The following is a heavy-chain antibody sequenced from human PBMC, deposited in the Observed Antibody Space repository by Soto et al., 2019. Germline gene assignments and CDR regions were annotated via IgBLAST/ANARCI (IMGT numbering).Heavy chain of an antibody. CDR1: GYRFTSYW. J-gene: IGHJ4*02. D-gene: IGHD2-2*02. CDR2: IYLGDSST. Sequence: PGESLKISCKGSGYRFTSYWIGWVRQMPGKGLEWMGIIYLGDSSTRYSPSFQGQVTISADKSISTAYLQWSSLKASDTAIYYCARQEYCSSTSCYTVDSWGQGTLVTVSS. CDR3: ARQEYCSSTSCYTVDS. V-gene: IGHV5-51*01.